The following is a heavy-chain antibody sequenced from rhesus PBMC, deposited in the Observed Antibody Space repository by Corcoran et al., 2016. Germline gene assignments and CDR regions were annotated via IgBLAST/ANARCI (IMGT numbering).Heavy chain of an antibody. CDR2: IIPFVGKT. CDR3: ARGTNYGLHDAFDF. CDR1: GFTFGSYA. Sequence: QVQLVQSGAEVKKPGASVKVSCKASGFTFGSYALNWVRQAPWQGLEWMEVIIPFVGKTNYAGKFQGRVTITADTSTSTAYMELSSLRSEDTAVYYCARGTNYGLHDAFDFWGQGLRVTVSS. D-gene: IGHD4-17*01. J-gene: IGHJ3*01. V-gene: IGHV1-198*02.